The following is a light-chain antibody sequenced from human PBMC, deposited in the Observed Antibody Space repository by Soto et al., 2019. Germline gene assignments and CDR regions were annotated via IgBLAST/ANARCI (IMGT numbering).Light chain of an antibody. V-gene: IGLV2-18*01. J-gene: IGLJ1*01. CDR1: SSDVGSYNR. Sequence: QSALTQPPSVSGSPGQSVTISCTGTSSDVGSYNRVSWYQQTPGTAPKLMIYEVSNRPSGVPDRFSGSKSGNTASLTISGLQAEDEADYYCSLYTSSSTLYVFGTGTKLTVL. CDR2: EVS. CDR3: SLYTSSSTLYV.